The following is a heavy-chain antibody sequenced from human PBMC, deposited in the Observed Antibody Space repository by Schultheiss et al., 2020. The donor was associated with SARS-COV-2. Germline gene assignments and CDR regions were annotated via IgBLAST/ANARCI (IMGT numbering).Heavy chain of an antibody. Sequence: SETLSLTCTVSGGSVSSGSYYWSWIRQHPGKGLEWIGYIYYSGSTNYNPSLKSRVTISVDTSKNQFSLKLSSVTAADTAVYYCARAMGELWLGYYYYYYGMDVWGQGTTVTVSS. CDR2: IYYSGST. V-gene: IGHV4-61*01. D-gene: IGHD5-18*01. CDR1: GGSVSSGSYY. J-gene: IGHJ6*02. CDR3: ARAMGELWLGYYYYYYGMDV.